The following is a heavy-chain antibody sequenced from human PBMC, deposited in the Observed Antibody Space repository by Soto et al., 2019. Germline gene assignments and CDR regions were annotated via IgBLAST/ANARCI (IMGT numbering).Heavy chain of an antibody. CDR2: IGPSSGNT. CDR3: AKDFPTVVTRVYFDY. CDR1: GYTFTSYT. J-gene: IGHJ4*02. Sequence: ASVKVSCKASGYTFTSYTVSWVRQAPGQGLEWVGWIGPSSGNTDSARNLQGRVTMTTDTSTSTAYMELRSLRSDDTAVYYCAKDFPTVVTRVYFDYWGQGTLVTVYS. D-gene: IGHD4-17*01. V-gene: IGHV1-18*01.